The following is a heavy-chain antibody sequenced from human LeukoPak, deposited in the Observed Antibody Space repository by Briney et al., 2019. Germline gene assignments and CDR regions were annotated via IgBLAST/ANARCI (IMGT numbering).Heavy chain of an antibody. V-gene: IGHV3-30*04. CDR2: ISYDGSNK. Sequence: GRSLRLSCAASGFTFSSYAMHWVRQAPGKGLEWVAVISYDGSNKYYADSVKGRFTISRDNSKNTLYLQMNSLRAEDTAVYYCARDCDYWGQGTPVTVSS. CDR1: GFTFSSYA. J-gene: IGHJ4*02. CDR3: ARDCDY.